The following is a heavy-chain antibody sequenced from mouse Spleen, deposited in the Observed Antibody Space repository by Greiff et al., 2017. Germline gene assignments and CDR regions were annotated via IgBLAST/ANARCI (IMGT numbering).Heavy chain of an antibody. V-gene: IGHV5-17*02. CDR2: ISSGSSTI. Sequence: EVKLVESGGGLVQPGGSRKLSCAASGFTFSSFGMHWVRQAPEKGLEWVAYISSGSSTIYYADTVKGRFTISRDNPKNTLFLQMTSLRSEDTAMYYCARSQLGRGDYWGQGTSVTVSS. CDR3: ARSQLGRGDY. CDR1: GFTFSSFG. D-gene: IGHD4-1*02. J-gene: IGHJ4*01.